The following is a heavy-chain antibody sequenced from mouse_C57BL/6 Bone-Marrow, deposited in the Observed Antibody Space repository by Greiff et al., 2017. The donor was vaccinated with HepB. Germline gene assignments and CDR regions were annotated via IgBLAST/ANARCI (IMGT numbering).Heavy chain of an antibody. Sequence: QVKLQQPGAELVKPGASVKMSCKASGYTFTSYWITWVKQRPGQGLEWIGDIYPGSGSTNYNEKFKSKATLTVDTSSSTAYMQLSSLTSEDSAVYYCARWGGYDGGYYFDYWGQGTTLTVSS. J-gene: IGHJ2*01. CDR3: ARWGGYDGGYYFDY. CDR1: GYTFTSYW. CDR2: IYPGSGST. V-gene: IGHV1-55*01. D-gene: IGHD2-2*01.